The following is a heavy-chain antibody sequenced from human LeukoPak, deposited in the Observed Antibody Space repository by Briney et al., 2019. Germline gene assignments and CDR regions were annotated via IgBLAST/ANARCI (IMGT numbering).Heavy chain of an antibody. D-gene: IGHD3-9*01. Sequence: SQTLSLTCTVSGGSISSGDYYWSWIRQPPGKGLEWIGYIYYSGSTYYNPSLKSRVTISVDTSKNQFSLKLSSVTAADTAVYYCARERFDYDILNGYSRPFDYWGQGTLVTVSS. CDR2: IYYSGST. CDR1: GGSISSGDYY. V-gene: IGHV4-30-4*01. J-gene: IGHJ4*02. CDR3: ARERFDYDILNGYSRPFDY.